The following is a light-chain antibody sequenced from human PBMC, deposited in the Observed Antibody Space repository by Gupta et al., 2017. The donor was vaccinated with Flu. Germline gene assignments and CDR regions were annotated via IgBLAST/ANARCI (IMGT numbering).Light chain of an antibody. J-gene: IGLJ3*02. V-gene: IGLV4-69*01. CDR1: SGHSNNA. CDR2: VNSYGSH. CDR3: QTWGTGIRV. Sequence: QLMLTQSPSASASLGASVKLTCTLSSGHSNNAIAWHQQQPEKRPRYLMKVNSYGSHNKGDGIPDRFSGSSSGAERYLTISSLQSEDEADYYCQTWGTGIRVFGGGTKLTVL.